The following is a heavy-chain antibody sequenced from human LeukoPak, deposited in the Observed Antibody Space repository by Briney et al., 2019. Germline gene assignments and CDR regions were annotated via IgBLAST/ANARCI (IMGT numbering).Heavy chain of an antibody. Sequence: ASVKVSCKASGYTFTSYAMHWVRQAPGQRFEWMGWINAGNGNTRYSQKFRGRVTITRDTSASTASMELSSLRSEDTAVYYCARGDDYKYFDCWGQGTLVTVSS. J-gene: IGHJ4*02. CDR3: ARGDDYKYFDC. D-gene: IGHD4/OR15-4a*01. CDR2: INAGNGNT. CDR1: GYTFTSYA. V-gene: IGHV1-3*01.